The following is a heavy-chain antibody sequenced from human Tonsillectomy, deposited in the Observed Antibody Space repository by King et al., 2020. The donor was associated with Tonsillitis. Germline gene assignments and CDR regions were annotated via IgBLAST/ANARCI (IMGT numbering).Heavy chain of an antibody. CDR3: TASIAAAGTDNYAMDV. Sequence: DVQLVESGGGLVKPGGSLRLSCAASGFIFNNAWMSWVRQAPGKGLEWVGRIKSKTDDGTTDFAAPVKGRFTISRHDSKNTMYLQMNSLKTEDTAVYYCTASIAAAGTDNYAMDVWGQGTTVTVSS. CDR2: IKSKTDDGTT. D-gene: IGHD6-13*01. V-gene: IGHV3-15*01. J-gene: IGHJ6*02. CDR1: GFIFNNAW.